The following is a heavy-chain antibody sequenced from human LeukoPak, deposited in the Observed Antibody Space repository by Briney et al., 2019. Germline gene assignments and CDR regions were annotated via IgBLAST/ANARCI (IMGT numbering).Heavy chain of an antibody. J-gene: IGHJ4*02. V-gene: IGHV3-48*01. CDR3: ARGYSSGWYFDY. CDR2: IDPSGTTI. D-gene: IGHD6-19*01. CDR1: GFTFSTYS. Sequence: GGSLRLSCAASGFTFSTYSMNWVRQAPGKGLEWVSYIDPSGTTIYYADSVEGRFTISRDDAKNSLYLQMNSLRAEDTAVYYCARGYSSGWYFDYWGQGTLVTVSS.